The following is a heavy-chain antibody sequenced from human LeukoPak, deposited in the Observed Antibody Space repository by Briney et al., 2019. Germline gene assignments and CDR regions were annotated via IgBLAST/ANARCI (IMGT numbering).Heavy chain of an antibody. D-gene: IGHD6-19*01. Sequence: GRSLRLSCAASGFTFDDYAMHWVRQASGKGLEWVSGISWNSGSIGYVDSVKGRFTISRDNAENSLYLHMSSLRVEDTAVYYCATGGKSGSGWYEICDYWGQGTLVTVSS. CDR2: ISWNSGSI. CDR3: ATGGKSGSGWYEICDY. CDR1: GFTFDDYA. J-gene: IGHJ4*02. V-gene: IGHV3-9*01.